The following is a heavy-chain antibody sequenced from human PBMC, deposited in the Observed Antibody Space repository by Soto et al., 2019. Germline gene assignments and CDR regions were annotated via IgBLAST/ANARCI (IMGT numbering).Heavy chain of an antibody. J-gene: IGHJ6*02. CDR3: TNNVVVRAHYYVMDV. CDR2: IRSKAYGGTT. V-gene: IGHV3-49*04. CDR1: GVKCGDFG. D-gene: IGHD2-2*01. Sequence: PGGSLRLSWTAAGVKCGDFGGSWVIKAPGKGLEWVGFIRSKAYGGTTEYAASVKGRFTISRDDSKSIAYLQMNSLKTEDTAVYYCTNNVVVRAHYYVMDVLVQRTSVLV.